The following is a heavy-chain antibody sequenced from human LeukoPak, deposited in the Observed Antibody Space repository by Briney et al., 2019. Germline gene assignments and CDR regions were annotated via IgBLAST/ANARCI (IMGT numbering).Heavy chain of an antibody. D-gene: IGHD4-23*01. CDR1: GDSISSGSFY. Sequence: SETLSLTCTVSGDSISSGSFYWSWIRQAAGKGLEWIGRVSSSGRTTYNPSLKSRLTISITTSKNQFSLKVTSVTASDTAMYYCARVGVDYSGNIIKYYFDYWGQGTLVTVSS. CDR3: ARVGVDYSGNIIKYYFDY. J-gene: IGHJ4*02. V-gene: IGHV4-61*02. CDR2: VSSSGRT.